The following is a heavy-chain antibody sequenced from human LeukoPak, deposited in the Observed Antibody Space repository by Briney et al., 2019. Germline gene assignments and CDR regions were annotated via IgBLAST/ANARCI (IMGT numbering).Heavy chain of an antibody. J-gene: IGHJ6*03. D-gene: IGHD3-16*02. V-gene: IGHV4-59*08. CDR1: GASISGHY. CDR3: ARHIGGGIEDMDV. CDR2: IYVTGT. Sequence: PSETLSLTCTVSGASISGHYWIWIRQPPGRGLEWIGYIYVTGTRYNPYLQSRVTISVDRSRNQFFLKMSSVTAADTAVYYCARHIGGGIEDMDVWGKGTKVIVSS.